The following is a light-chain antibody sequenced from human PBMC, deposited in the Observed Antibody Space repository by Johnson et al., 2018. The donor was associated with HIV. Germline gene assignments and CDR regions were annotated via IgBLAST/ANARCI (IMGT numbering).Light chain of an antibody. V-gene: IGLV1-44*01. Sequence: QSVLTQSPSASGTPGQRVTISCSGSSSNIGSNTVNWYQQFTATAPKLLICSNNQRPSGVPDRFSGSKSHTSASLAIRGLPSEDEADYYCATWDYSLNGYVVRTGTKVT. CDR1: SSNIGSNT. CDR3: ATWDYSLNGYV. J-gene: IGLJ1*01. CDR2: SNN.